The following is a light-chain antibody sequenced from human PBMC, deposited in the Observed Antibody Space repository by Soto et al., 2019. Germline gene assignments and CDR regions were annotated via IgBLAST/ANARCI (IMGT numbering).Light chain of an antibody. CDR2: RNH. CDR1: GSNIGTHA. J-gene: IGLJ2*01. Sequence: QSVLTQSPSESATPGQRVTISCSGSGSNIGTHAVNWYQQVPGTAPTLLIFRNHQRPSGVPDRFSGSKSGTSASLAISGPQSADEADYYCAAWDASLRAVVFGGGTKLTVL. CDR3: AAWDASLRAVV. V-gene: IGLV1-44*01.